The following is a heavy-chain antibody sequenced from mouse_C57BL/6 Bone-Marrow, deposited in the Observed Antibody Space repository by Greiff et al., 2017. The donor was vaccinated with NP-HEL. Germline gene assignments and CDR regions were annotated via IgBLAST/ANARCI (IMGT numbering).Heavy chain of an antibody. CDR1: GFTFSSYG. CDR3: ARHYYSNYFDY. D-gene: IGHD2-5*01. CDR2: ISSGGSYT. J-gene: IGHJ2*01. Sequence: EVKLMESGGDLVKPGGSLKLSCAASGFTFSSYGMSWVRRTPDKRLEWVATISSGGSYTYYPDSVKGRFTISRDNAKNTLYLQMSSLKSEDTAMYYCARHYYSNYFDYWGQGTTLTVSS. V-gene: IGHV5-6*01.